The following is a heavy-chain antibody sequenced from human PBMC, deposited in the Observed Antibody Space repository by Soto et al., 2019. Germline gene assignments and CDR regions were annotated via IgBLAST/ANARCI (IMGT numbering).Heavy chain of an antibody. J-gene: IGHJ4*02. V-gene: IGHV4-31*03. CDR3: ATLYMVRGVRTFDY. CDR2: IYYTGST. D-gene: IGHD3-10*01. CDR1: GGSISSGGYY. Sequence: QVQLQESGPGLVKPSQTLSLTCTVSGGSISSGGYYWISIRQHPGKGLEWIGYIYYTGSTYYNPSLKSRVTISVDTSKNQFSLKLSSVTAADTAVYYCATLYMVRGVRTFDYWGQGTLVTVSS.